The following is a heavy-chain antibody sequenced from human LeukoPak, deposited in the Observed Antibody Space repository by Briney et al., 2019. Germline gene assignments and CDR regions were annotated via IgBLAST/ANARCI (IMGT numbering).Heavy chain of an antibody. CDR2: ISSSGSYI. J-gene: IGHJ4*02. D-gene: IGHD3-9*01. CDR1: GFTFSSYS. CDR3: AKDVTYYDILTGYEGEAADF. V-gene: IGHV3-21*04. Sequence: GGSLRLSCAASGFTFSSYSMNWVRQAPGNGLEWVSSISSSGSYIYYADSVKGRFTISRDNSKNTLYLQMNSLRAEDTAVYYCAKDVTYYDILTGYEGEAADFWGQGTLVTVSS.